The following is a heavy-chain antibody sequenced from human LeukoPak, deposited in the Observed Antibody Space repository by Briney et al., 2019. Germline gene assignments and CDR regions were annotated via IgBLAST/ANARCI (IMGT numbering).Heavy chain of an antibody. CDR2: ISTSGDST. J-gene: IGHJ4*02. CDR1: GFTFSSQN. D-gene: IGHD6-19*01. CDR3: VKNGWLDY. V-gene: IGHV3-21*01. Sequence: PGGSLRLSCAASGFTFSSQNMNWARQAPGKGLEWVAYISTSGDSTKYADSVEGRFTISRDNVENSRYLLINSLIVDGTAVYYGVKNGWLDYWGQGIVVTVSS.